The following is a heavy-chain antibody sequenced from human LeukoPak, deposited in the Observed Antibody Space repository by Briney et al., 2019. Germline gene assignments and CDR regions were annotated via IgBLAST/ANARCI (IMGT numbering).Heavy chain of an antibody. Sequence: GGSLRLSCAASGFTVSSNYMSWVRQAPGKGLEWVSVIYSGGSTYYADSVKGRFTISRDNSKNTLYLQMNSLRAEDTAVYYRARGGHYYDSSGYFPLFGYWGQGTLVTVSS. CDR1: GFTVSSNY. J-gene: IGHJ4*02. V-gene: IGHV3-53*01. D-gene: IGHD3-22*01. CDR3: ARGGHYYDSSGYFPLFGY. CDR2: IYSGGST.